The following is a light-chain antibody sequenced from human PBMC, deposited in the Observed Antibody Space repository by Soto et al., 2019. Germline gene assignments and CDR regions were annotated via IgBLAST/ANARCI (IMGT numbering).Light chain of an antibody. CDR2: KAS. Sequence: DIQMPKSRSPLSASVGAGVPTIGRASQSISGWLAWYQQKPGKAPKLLIYKASTLKSGVPSRFSGSGSGTEFTLTISSLQPDDFATYYCQHYNSYSEAFGQGTKVDIK. CDR1: QSISGW. V-gene: IGKV1-5*03. J-gene: IGKJ1*01. CDR3: QHYNSYSEA.